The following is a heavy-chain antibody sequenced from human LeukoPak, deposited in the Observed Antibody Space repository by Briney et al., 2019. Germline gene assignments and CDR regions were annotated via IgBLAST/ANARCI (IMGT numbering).Heavy chain of an antibody. Sequence: SETLSLTCTVSGYSISSGYYWGWIRQPPGKGLEWIGSIYQSGSTYYNPSLKSRVTISVDTSKNQFSLKLSSVTAADTAVYYCARLQKLSIPTGTIGYWGQGTLVTVSS. CDR2: IYQSGST. D-gene: IGHD1-1*01. V-gene: IGHV4-38-2*02. J-gene: IGHJ4*02. CDR3: ARLQKLSIPTGTIGY. CDR1: GYSISSGYY.